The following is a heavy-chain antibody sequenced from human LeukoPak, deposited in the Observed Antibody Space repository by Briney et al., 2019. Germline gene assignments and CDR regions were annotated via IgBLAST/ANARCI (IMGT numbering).Heavy chain of an antibody. Sequence: GGSLRLSCAASGFTFSSYAMHWVRQAPGKGLEWVAVISYDGSNKYYADSVKGRFTISRDNSKNTLYLQMNSLRAEDTAVYYCARVGRPSWLDYYDSSGSGDYFDYWGQGTLVTVSS. D-gene: IGHD3-22*01. CDR1: GFTFSSYA. V-gene: IGHV3-30*04. J-gene: IGHJ4*02. CDR3: ARVGRPSWLDYYDSSGSGDYFDY. CDR2: ISYDGSNK.